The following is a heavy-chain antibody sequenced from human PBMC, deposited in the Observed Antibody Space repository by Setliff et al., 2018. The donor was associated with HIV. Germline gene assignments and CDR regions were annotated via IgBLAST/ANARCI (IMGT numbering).Heavy chain of an antibody. V-gene: IGHV7-4-1*02. J-gene: IGHJ4*02. CDR2: FNTETGNP. Sequence: ASVKVSCKASGYTVTTYGISWVRQAPGQGLEWMGWFNTETGNPMYAQGFKGRFVFSLDTSVSTAYLQINGLKAEDTAMYYCARVGSYWSTFDYWGQGALVTVSS. D-gene: IGHD1-26*01. CDR3: ARVGSYWSTFDY. CDR1: GYTVTTYG.